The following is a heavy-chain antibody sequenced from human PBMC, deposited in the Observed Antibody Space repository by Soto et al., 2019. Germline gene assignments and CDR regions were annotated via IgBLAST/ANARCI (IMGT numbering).Heavy chain of an antibody. CDR1: GGSISSYY. CDR3: ARTSSGWPFDY. Sequence: SETLSLTCTVSGGSISSYYWSWIRQPPGKGLEWIGYIYYSGSTNYNPSLKSRVTISVDTSKNQFSLKLSSVTAADTAVYYCARTSSGWPFDYWGQGTLVTVSS. J-gene: IGHJ4*02. CDR2: IYYSGST. D-gene: IGHD6-19*01. V-gene: IGHV4-59*08.